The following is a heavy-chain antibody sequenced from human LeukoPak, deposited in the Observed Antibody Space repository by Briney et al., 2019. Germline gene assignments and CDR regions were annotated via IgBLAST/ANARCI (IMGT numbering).Heavy chain of an antibody. V-gene: IGHV1-2*02. D-gene: IGHD6-25*01. CDR1: GYTFTGYY. CDR3: ARESVAANWFDP. J-gene: IGHJ5*02. CDR2: INPNSGGT. Sequence: GASVKVSCKASGYTFTGYYMHWVRQAPGQGLEWMGWINPNSGGTNYAQKFQGRVTMTRDTSISTAYMELRRLRSDDTAVYYWARESVAANWFDPWGQGTLVTVSS.